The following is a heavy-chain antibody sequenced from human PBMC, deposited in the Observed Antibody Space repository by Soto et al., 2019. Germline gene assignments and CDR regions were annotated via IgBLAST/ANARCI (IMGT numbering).Heavy chain of an antibody. Sequence: QWQLQESGPGLVKPSETLSLTCTVSGGSIRNDYWSWIRQPPGKGLEWIGHIFHSGNINYNPSLKSRXXIXVXXSKNQFSLNLSSVTAADTAVYYCARDGYSSGWYSNWGQGTLVTVSS. D-gene: IGHD6-13*01. V-gene: IGHV4-59*01. J-gene: IGHJ4*02. CDR1: GGSIRNDY. CDR2: IFHSGNI. CDR3: ARDGYSSGWYSN.